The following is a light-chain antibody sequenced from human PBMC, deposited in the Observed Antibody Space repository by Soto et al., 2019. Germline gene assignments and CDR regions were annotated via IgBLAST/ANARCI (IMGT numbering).Light chain of an antibody. CDR2: AAS. V-gene: IGKV1-39*01. Sequence: DIQMTQSPSSLSASVEDRVIITCRASQSISNHLNWYQQKPGKAPKLLIFAASSLQSGVPSRFSGSGSGTDFTLTISSLQPDDFATYYCQQYNSYLLTFGGGTKVEIK. J-gene: IGKJ4*01. CDR3: QQYNSYLLT. CDR1: QSISNH.